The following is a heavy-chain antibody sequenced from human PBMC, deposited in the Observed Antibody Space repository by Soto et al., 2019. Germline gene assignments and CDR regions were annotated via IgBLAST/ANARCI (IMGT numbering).Heavy chain of an antibody. CDR3: ARDRQPGIAAEGMDV. CDR2: INPNSGGT. J-gene: IGHJ6*02. D-gene: IGHD6-13*01. Sequence: ASVKVSCKASGYTFTGYYMHWVRQAPGQGLEWMGWINPNSGGTNYAQKFQGWVTMTRDTSISTAYMELSRLRSDDTAVYYCARDRQPGIAAEGMDVWGRGTTVTVSS. V-gene: IGHV1-2*04. CDR1: GYTFTGYY.